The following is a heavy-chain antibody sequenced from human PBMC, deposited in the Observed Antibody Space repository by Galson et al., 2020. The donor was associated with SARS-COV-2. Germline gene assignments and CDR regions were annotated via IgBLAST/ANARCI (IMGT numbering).Heavy chain of an antibody. CDR3: GRDRVVAAGNPGEY. D-gene: IGHD2-2*01. CDR2: ISVYSGNT. J-gene: IGHJ4*02. V-gene: IGHV1-18*01. Sequence: ASVKVSCKAFGYTFNSYGVNWVRRAPGQGLEWMGWISVYSGNTNYAQKFQGRVTMTADTSTSTAYMELRSLRSDETAVYYCGRDRVVAAGNPGEYWGKGTQVTVYS. CDR1: GYTFNSYG.